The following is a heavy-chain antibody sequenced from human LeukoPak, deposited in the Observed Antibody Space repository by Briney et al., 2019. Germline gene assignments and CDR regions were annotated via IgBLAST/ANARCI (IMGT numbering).Heavy chain of an antibody. V-gene: IGHV3-23*01. CDR3: AKDGNYYDSSGYYVY. Sequence: GASLRLSCAASGITFSSYAMSWVRQAPGKGLEWVSAISGSGGSTYYADSVKGRFTISRDNSKNTLYLQMDSLRAEDTAVYYCAKDGNYYDSSGYYVYWGQGTLVTVSS. CDR2: ISGSGGST. J-gene: IGHJ4*02. D-gene: IGHD3-22*01. CDR1: GITFSSYA.